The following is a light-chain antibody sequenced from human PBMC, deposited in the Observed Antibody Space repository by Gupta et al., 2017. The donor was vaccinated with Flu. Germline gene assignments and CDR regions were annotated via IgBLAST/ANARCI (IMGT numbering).Light chain of an antibody. V-gene: IGLV3-10*01. CDR1: EVSSKY. CDR3: YSPESSGNNRV. J-gene: IGLJ3*02. CDR2: EDS. Sequence: GPTARSTDSGDEVSSKYAYWYQQNADPSPVLLIYEDSKRHTGIPESFSGSNSETTATLTISWAQVEDAADYYCYSPESSGNNRVFGGGTKLTVL.